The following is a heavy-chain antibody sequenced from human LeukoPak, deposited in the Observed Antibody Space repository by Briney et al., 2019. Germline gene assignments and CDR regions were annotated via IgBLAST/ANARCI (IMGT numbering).Heavy chain of an antibody. J-gene: IGHJ4*02. V-gene: IGHV3-33*01. CDR2: IGYDGGET. D-gene: IGHD4-23*01. Sequence: GGSLRLSCAASGLTFSSYGMHWVRQAPGKGLEWVAVIGYDGGETYYSDSAKGRFTISRDNSKNTLHLQMNSLKTEDTAVYYCTRHQNPDFGDKSPCDHWGPGTLVTVSS. CDR1: GLTFSSYG. CDR3: TRHQNPDFGDKSPCDH.